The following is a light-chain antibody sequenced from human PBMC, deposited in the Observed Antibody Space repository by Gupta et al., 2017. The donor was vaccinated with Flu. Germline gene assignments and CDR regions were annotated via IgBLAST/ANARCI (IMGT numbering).Light chain of an antibody. J-gene: IGKJ1*01. CDR3: QQSNSFPRT. CDR2: GAG. V-gene: IGKV1-12*01. CDR1: QGISYW. Sequence: GDRVIITCRASQGISYWLTWYQHRPGRAPSLLIYGAGNLQSGVPSRFSGTRSGTKFSLAISSLQPEDFSTYYCQQSNSFPRTFGEGTKVEVK.